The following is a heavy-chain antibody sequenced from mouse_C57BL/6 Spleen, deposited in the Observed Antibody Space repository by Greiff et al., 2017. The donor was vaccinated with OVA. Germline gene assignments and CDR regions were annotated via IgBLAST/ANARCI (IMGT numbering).Heavy chain of an antibody. V-gene: IGHV14-4*01. D-gene: IGHD3-2*02. Sequence: VQLQQSGAELVRPGASVKLSCTASGFNITDDYMHWVKQRPEQGLEWIGWIAPENGDTEYASKFQGKATITADTSSNTAYLQLSSLTSEDTAVYYCTIDSSGYVNYFDYWGQGTTLTVSS. J-gene: IGHJ2*01. CDR2: IAPENGDT. CDR1: GFNITDDY. CDR3: TIDSSGYVNYFDY.